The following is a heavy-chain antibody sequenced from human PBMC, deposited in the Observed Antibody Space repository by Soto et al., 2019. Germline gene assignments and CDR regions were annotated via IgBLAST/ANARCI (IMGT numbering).Heavy chain of an antibody. CDR2: IYKSGST. V-gene: IGHV4-31*03. Sequence: QVQLQESGPGLVKPSQTLSLTYTVSGGSLSSGGYYWRWIRQHPGKSLEWIGYIYKSGSTDYNPSLKSRVTISADTSKIQFSLKLSSVTAAATAVYFCARDPAPWGQGTLVTVSS. CDR3: ARDPAP. J-gene: IGHJ5*02. CDR1: GGSLSSGGYY.